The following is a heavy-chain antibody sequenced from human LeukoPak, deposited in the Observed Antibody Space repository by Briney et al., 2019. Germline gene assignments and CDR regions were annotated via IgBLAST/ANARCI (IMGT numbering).Heavy chain of an antibody. J-gene: IGHJ4*02. V-gene: IGHV3-23*01. CDR2: ISGSGGST. CDR3: AKDGREGYYDSSGYYYSDY. D-gene: IGHD3-22*01. Sequence: GGSLRLSCAASGFTFSSYAMSWVRQAPGKGLEWVSAISGSGGSTYYADSVKGRFTISRDNSKNTLYLQMNSLRAEDTAVYYCAKDGREGYYDSSGYYYSDYWGQGTLVTVSS. CDR1: GFTFSSYA.